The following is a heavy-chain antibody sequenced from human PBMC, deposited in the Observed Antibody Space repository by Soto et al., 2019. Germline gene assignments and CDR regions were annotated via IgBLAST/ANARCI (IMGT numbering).Heavy chain of an antibody. CDR2: INHSGST. V-gene: IGHV4-34*01. D-gene: IGHD3-9*01. CDR3: ARDPWYYDILTGYEGA. Sequence: QVQLQQWGAGLLKPSETLSLTCAVYGGSFSGYYWSWIRQPPGKGLEWIGEINHSGSTNYNPSLKSRVTLSVDTSKNQFSLKLSSVTAADTAVYYCARDPWYYDILTGYEGAWGQGTLVTVSS. CDR1: GGSFSGYY. J-gene: IGHJ4*02.